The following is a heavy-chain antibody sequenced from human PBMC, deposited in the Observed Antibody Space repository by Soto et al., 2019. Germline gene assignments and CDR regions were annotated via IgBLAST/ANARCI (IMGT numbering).Heavy chain of an antibody. CDR3: ARDARPFVRDSAPLDI. D-gene: IGHD2-21*01. Sequence: QVQLVQSGAEVKQPGASVKVSCKASGYTFTNYCITWVRQAPGQGLEWMGWISAYSGNTNYAQKLQGRLTLATDTSTSTTNTQLRRMTSDDTAVYFRARDARPFVRDSAPLDIWGQGTVVTVSS. V-gene: IGHV1-18*01. CDR1: GYTFTNYC. J-gene: IGHJ3*02. CDR2: ISAYSGNT.